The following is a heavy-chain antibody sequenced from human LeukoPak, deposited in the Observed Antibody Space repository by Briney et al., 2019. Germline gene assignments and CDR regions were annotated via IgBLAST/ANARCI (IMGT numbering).Heavy chain of an antibody. V-gene: IGHV4-31*03. CDR2: IYYSGST. CDR3: ARADYYGDYSFDY. Sequence: PSETLSLTCTVSGGSISSGGYYWSWIRQHPGKGLEWIGYIYYSGSTYYNPSLMSRVTISVDTSKNQFSLKLSSVTAADTAVYYCARADYYGDYSFDYWGQGTLVTVSS. J-gene: IGHJ4*02. D-gene: IGHD4-17*01. CDR1: GGSISSGGYY.